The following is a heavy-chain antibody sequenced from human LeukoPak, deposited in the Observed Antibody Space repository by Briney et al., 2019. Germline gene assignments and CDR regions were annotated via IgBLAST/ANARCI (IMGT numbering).Heavy chain of an antibody. Sequence: ASVKVSCKASGYTFTSYGISWVRQAPGQGLEWMGWISAYNGNTNYAQKLQGRVTMTTDTSTSTAYMELRSLRSDDTAVYYCARDVLTPTYYDFWSGYLGGYWGQETLVTVSS. CDR1: GYTFTSYG. V-gene: IGHV1-18*01. CDR3: ARDVLTPTYYDFWSGYLGGY. CDR2: ISAYNGNT. J-gene: IGHJ4*02. D-gene: IGHD3-3*01.